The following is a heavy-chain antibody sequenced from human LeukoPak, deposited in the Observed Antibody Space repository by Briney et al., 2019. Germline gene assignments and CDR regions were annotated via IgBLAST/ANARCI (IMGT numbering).Heavy chain of an antibody. V-gene: IGHV1-2*02. CDR1: AYTFTGYY. CDR3: ARTYYDILTGWNWFDP. CDR2: IYPNSGGT. D-gene: IGHD3-9*01. J-gene: IGHJ5*02. Sequence: ASVKVSCKASAYTFTGYYMHWVRQAPGQGLEWMGWIYPNSGGTNYAQKFQGRVTMTTDTSTSTAYMELRSLRSDDTAVYYCARTYYDILTGWNWFDPWGQGTLVTVSS.